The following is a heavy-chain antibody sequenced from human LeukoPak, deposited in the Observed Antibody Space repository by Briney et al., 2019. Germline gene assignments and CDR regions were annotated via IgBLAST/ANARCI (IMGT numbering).Heavy chain of an antibody. CDR3: ARGLTIFGVADAFDI. J-gene: IGHJ3*02. D-gene: IGHD3-3*01. CDR1: GFTFSDYS. Sequence: GGSLRLSCAASGFTFSDYSMNWVRQAPGKGLEWISYIGIDSGNTNYADSVKGRFTISRDNSKNTLYLQMNSLRAEDTAVYYCARGLTIFGVADAFDIWGQGTMVTVSS. CDR2: IGIDSGNT. V-gene: IGHV3-48*01.